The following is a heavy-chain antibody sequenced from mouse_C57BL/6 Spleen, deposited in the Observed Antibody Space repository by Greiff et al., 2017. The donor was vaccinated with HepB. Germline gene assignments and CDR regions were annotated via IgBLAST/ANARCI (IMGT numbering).Heavy chain of an antibody. Sequence: EVQVVESGGGLVKPGGSLKLSCAASGFTFSDYGMHWVRQAPEKGLEWVAYISSGSSTIYYADTVKGRFTISRDNAKNTLVLQRTSLRSEDTAMYYWARNGLGGYFDYWGQGTTLTVSS. D-gene: IGHD3-3*01. CDR2: ISSGSSTI. CDR1: GFTFSDYG. V-gene: IGHV5-17*01. J-gene: IGHJ2*01. CDR3: ARNGLGGYFDY.